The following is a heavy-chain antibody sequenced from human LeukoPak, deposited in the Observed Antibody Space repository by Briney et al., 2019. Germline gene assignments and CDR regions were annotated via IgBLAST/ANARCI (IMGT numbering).Heavy chain of an antibody. V-gene: IGHV3-48*03. Sequence: GGSLRLSCAASGFSFTSYAMSWVRQAPGKGLEWVSYISSSGSTIYYADSVKGRFTISRDNAKNSLYLQMNSLRAEDTAVYYCAELGITMIGGVWGKGTTVTISS. J-gene: IGHJ6*04. CDR1: GFSFTSYA. CDR3: AELGITMIGGV. D-gene: IGHD3-10*02. CDR2: ISSSGSTI.